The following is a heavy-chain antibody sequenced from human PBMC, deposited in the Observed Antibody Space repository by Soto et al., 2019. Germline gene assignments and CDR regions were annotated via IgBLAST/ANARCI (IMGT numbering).Heavy chain of an antibody. J-gene: IGHJ4*02. CDR2: IYYSGST. V-gene: IGHV4-59*08. CDR1: GGSISSYY. Sequence: SETLSLTCTVSGGSISSYYWSWIRQPPGKGLEWIGYIYYSGSTNYNPSLKSRVTISVDTSKNQFSLKLSSVTAADTAVYYCARGGYCSGGSCYSDDYWGQGTLVTVSS. D-gene: IGHD2-15*01. CDR3: ARGGYCSGGSCYSDDY.